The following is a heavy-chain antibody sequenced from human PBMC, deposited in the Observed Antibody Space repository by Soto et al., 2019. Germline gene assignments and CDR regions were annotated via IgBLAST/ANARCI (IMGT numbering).Heavy chain of an antibody. CDR3: ARSGNEGAVDY. CDR1: GDIVSSKSAA. J-gene: IGHJ4*02. D-gene: IGHD1-26*01. V-gene: IGHV6-1*01. Sequence: SQTLPLSCAISGDIVSSKSAAWNCIGQSPSGGLEWLGRTYYRSKWHNEYAVSVKSRIIINPDTSKNQFSLQLNSVTPEDTAMYYCARSGNEGAVDYWGQGTLVTVSS. CDR2: TYYRSKWHN.